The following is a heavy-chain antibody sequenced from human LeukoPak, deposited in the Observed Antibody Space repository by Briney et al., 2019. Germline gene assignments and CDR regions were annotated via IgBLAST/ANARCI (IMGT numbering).Heavy chain of an antibody. Sequence: ASVKVSCKASGYTFTGYYMHWVRQAPGQGLEWMGWINPNSGDTNYAQKFQGRVTMTRDTSISTAYMELSRLRSDDTAVYYCARPYYDFWSGYEGLNFDYWGQGTLVTVSS. V-gene: IGHV1-2*02. D-gene: IGHD3-3*01. CDR1: GYTFTGYY. J-gene: IGHJ4*02. CDR3: ARPYYDFWSGYEGLNFDY. CDR2: INPNSGDT.